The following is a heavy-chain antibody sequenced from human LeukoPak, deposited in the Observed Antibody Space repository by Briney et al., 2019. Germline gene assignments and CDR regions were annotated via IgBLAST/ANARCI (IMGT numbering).Heavy chain of an antibody. V-gene: IGHV7-4-1*02. J-gene: IGHJ6*03. D-gene: IGHD1-26*01. CDR1: GYTFTSYA. Sequence: ASVKVSCKASGYTFTSYAMNWVRQAPGQGLEWMGWINTNTGNPTYAQGFTGRFVFSLDTSVSTAYLQISSLKAEDTAVYYCARDRATIWELWSYYYYMDVWGKGTTVTVSS. CDR2: INTNTGNP. CDR3: ARDRATIWELWSYYYYMDV.